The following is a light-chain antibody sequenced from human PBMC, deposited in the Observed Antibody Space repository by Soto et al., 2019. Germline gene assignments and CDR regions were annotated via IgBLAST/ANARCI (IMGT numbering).Light chain of an antibody. CDR3: QQYNSSPHT. CDR2: GAS. V-gene: IGKV3-20*01. J-gene: IGKJ2*01. CDR1: QSVSSNF. Sequence: EIVLTQSPGTLSLSPGERATLSCRASQSVSSNFLAWYQQKPGQAPILLIYGASSRATGIPDRFSGSGSGTDFTLTISRLQPEDFAVYYCQQYNSSPHTFGQGTKLEIK.